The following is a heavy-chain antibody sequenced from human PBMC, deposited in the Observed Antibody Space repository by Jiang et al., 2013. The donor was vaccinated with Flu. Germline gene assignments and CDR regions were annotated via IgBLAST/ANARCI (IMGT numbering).Heavy chain of an antibody. J-gene: IGHJ5*02. Sequence: GSGLVKPSETLSLTCTVSGRSISSSPYYWGWIRQPPGKGLEWIGSISYTGYTYYNPSLKSRVTVSVDTSKSQFSLKLRSVAAADTAVYYCASAIEAAGSGWFDPWGQGTLVTVSS. CDR1: GRSISSSPYY. CDR3: ASAIEAAGSGWFDP. V-gene: IGHV4-39*01. D-gene: IGHD6-13*01. CDR2: ISYTGYT.